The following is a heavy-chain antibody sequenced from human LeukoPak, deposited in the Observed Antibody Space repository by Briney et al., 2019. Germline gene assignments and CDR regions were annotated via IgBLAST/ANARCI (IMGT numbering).Heavy chain of an antibody. D-gene: IGHD1-20*01. Sequence: PSETLSLTCTVSGGSISSSSYYWGWIRQPPGKGLEWIGSIYYSGSTYYNPSLKSRVTISVDTSKNQFSLKLSSVTAADTAVYYCARQLGANHGITGTTEFDYWGQGTLVTVSS. CDR3: ARQLGANHGITGTTEFDY. V-gene: IGHV4-39*07. CDR1: GGSISSSSYY. CDR2: IYYSGST. J-gene: IGHJ4*02.